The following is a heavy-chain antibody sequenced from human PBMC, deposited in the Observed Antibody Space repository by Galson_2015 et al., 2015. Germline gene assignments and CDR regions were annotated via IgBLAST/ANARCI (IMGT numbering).Heavy chain of an antibody. CDR1: GFTFSSYS. Sequence: SLRLSCAASGFTFSSYSMNWVRQAPGKGLEWVSYISSSSSTIYYADSVKGRFTISRDNAKNSLYLQMNSLRDEDTAVCYCAREPYCSGGSCYGFDYWGQGTLVTVSS. CDR2: ISSSSSTI. D-gene: IGHD2-15*01. J-gene: IGHJ4*02. CDR3: AREPYCSGGSCYGFDY. V-gene: IGHV3-48*02.